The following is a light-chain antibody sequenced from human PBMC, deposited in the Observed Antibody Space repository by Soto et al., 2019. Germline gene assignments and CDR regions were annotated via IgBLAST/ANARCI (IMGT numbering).Light chain of an antibody. CDR3: SSYTPSEPRV. Sequence: QSALTQPASVSGSPGQSITISCTGTSSDVGSYNYVSWYQHHPGKVPKLMIYDVSSRPSGVSNRFYGSKSGNTASLTISGLRTEDEADYYSSSYTPSEPRVFGTGTKLTLL. CDR1: SSDVGSYNY. V-gene: IGLV2-14*03. J-gene: IGLJ1*01. CDR2: DVS.